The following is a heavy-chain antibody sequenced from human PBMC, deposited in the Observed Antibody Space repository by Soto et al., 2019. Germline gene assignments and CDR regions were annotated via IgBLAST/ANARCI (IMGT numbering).Heavy chain of an antibody. D-gene: IGHD1-7*01. V-gene: IGHV3-48*01. CDR2: ISSSSSTI. J-gene: IGHJ4*02. Sequence: EVQLVESGGGLVQPGGSLRLSCAASGFTFSSYSMNWVRQAPGKGLEWVSYISSSSSTIYYADSVKGRFTISTDNGTNSQDPPMNILSAEDAAVYCCAREYELDPAFDYWGQGTLVTVSS. CDR3: AREYELDPAFDY. CDR1: GFTFSSYS.